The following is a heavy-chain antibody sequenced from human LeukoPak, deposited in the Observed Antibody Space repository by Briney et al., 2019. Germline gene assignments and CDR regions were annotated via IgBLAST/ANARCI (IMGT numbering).Heavy chain of an antibody. Sequence: SETLSLTCTVSGGSISSYYWSWIRQPAGKGLEWIGRIYTSGSTNYNPSLKSRVTMSVDTSKNQFSLKLSSVTAADTAVYYCARDRPNYYDSSGPFFDIWGQGTMVTVSS. CDR1: GGSISSYY. CDR3: ARDRPNYYDSSGPFFDI. J-gene: IGHJ3*02. D-gene: IGHD3-22*01. CDR2: IYTSGST. V-gene: IGHV4-4*07.